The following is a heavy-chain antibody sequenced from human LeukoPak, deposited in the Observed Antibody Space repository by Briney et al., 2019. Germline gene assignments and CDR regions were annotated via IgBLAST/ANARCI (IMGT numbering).Heavy chain of an antibody. CDR3: AREGDYYDTSGTLDY. Sequence: SETLSLTCTVSGGSISSGNYYWSWIRKPAGKGLEWIGRIYTSGSTNYNPSLKSRVTISVDMSKNQFSLKLSSVTAADTAVYYCAREGDYYDTSGTLDYWSQGTLVTVSS. D-gene: IGHD3-22*01. V-gene: IGHV4-61*02. J-gene: IGHJ4*02. CDR1: GGSISSGNYY. CDR2: IYTSGST.